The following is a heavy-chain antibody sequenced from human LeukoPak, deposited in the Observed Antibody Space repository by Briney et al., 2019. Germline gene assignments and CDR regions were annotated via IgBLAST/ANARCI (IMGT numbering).Heavy chain of an antibody. CDR1: GFTFRTYA. D-gene: IGHD6-13*01. J-gene: IGHJ4*02. CDR2: VTGSGGSS. V-gene: IGHV3-23*01. CDR3: AKEGIAAPLYYFDY. Sequence: GGSLRLSCAASGFTFRTYAMSWVRQAPGKGLEWVSTVTGSGGSSYYADSVKGRFTISRDNSKNTLLLQMNSLRAEDTAVYYCAKEGIAAPLYYFDYWGQGNLVTVSS.